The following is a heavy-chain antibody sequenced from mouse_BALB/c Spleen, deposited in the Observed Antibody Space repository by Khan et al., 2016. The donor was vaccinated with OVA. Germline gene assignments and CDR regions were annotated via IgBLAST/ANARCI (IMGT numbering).Heavy chain of an antibody. CDR1: GYIFTNYG. CDR2: INTYTGEP. J-gene: IGHJ4*01. CDR3: ARPPYFSYTLDY. Sequence: QIQLVQSGPELKKPGETVKISCKASGYIFTNYGMNWVKQSPGKALKWMGWINTYTGEPTYADDFKGRFAFSLETSASTAYLQINNLKNEDTATXCCARPPYFSYTLDYWGQGTSVTVSS. D-gene: IGHD2-10*01. V-gene: IGHV9-3-1*01.